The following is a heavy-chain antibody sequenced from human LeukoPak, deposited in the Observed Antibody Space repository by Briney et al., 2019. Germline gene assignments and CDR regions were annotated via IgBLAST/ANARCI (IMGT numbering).Heavy chain of an antibody. Sequence: GGSLRLSCAASGFTFSDYYMSWIRQAPGKGLEWVSYISSSGSTIYYADSVKGRFTISRDNAKNSLYLQMNSLRAEDTAVYYCAKEEQQTSFDYWGQGTLVTVSS. CDR1: GFTFSDYY. V-gene: IGHV3-11*01. CDR2: ISSSGSTI. J-gene: IGHJ4*02. D-gene: IGHD6-13*01. CDR3: AKEEQQTSFDY.